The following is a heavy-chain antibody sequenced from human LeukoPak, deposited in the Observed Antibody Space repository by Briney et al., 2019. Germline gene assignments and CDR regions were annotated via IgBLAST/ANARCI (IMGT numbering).Heavy chain of an antibody. Sequence: ASVKVSCKVSGYTLTELSMHWVRQAPGRGREWMGGVDPEDGETIYSQKFQGRVTMTEDTSTDTAYIELASLRSEATAVYYCATSEPPRESYEAFDYWGQGTLVTVSS. CDR2: VDPEDGET. D-gene: IGHD1-26*01. CDR3: ATSEPPRESYEAFDY. V-gene: IGHV1-24*01. CDR1: GYTLTELS. J-gene: IGHJ4*02.